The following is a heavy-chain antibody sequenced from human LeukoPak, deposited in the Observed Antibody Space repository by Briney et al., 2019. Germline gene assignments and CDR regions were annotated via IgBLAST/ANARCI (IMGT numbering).Heavy chain of an antibody. CDR2: INSDGSST. CDR3: ARGGVYSTSAVDY. J-gene: IGHJ4*02. D-gene: IGHD6-6*01. CDR1: GFTFSTYW. V-gene: IGHV3-74*01. Sequence: GGPLRLSCAASGFTFSTYWMHWVRQAPGKGLVWVSRINSDGSSTIYADSVKGRFTISRDNAKNTLYLQMNSLRADDTAVYYCARGGVYSTSAVDYWGQGTLVTVSS.